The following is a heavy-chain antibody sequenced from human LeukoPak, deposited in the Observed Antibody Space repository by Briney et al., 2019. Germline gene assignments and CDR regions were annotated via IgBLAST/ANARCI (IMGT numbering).Heavy chain of an antibody. J-gene: IGHJ5*02. CDR1: GFTFSSYW. CDR2: LKQDGSEK. D-gene: IGHD2-2*01. Sequence: PGGSLRLSCAASGFTFSSYWMSWVRQAPGKGLEWVANLKQDGSEKYYVDSVKGRFTISRDNAKNSLYLQMNSLRAEDTAVYYCARDDCSSISCYHNWFDPWGQGTPVTVSS. CDR3: ARDDCSSISCYHNWFDP. V-gene: IGHV3-7*01.